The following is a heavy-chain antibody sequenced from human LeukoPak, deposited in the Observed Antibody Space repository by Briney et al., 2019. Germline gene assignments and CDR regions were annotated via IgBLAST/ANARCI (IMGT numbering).Heavy chain of an antibody. D-gene: IGHD2-21*02. Sequence: GASVKVSCTASVYTFTNYGISWVRQAPGQGLEWMGWISAYNGNTNYAQKLQDRVTMTTDTSTSTAYMEVRSLRSDDTAVYYCARGAYCGGDCYQRSLDYWGQGALVTVSS. CDR1: VYTFTNYG. CDR2: ISAYNGNT. J-gene: IGHJ4*02. V-gene: IGHV1-18*01. CDR3: ARGAYCGGDCYQRSLDY.